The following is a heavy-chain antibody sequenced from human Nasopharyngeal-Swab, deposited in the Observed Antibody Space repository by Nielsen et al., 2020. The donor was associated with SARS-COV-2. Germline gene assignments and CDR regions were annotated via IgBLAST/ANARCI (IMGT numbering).Heavy chain of an antibody. V-gene: IGHV3-23*01. CDR1: GFTFSSYA. Sequence: GESLKISCAASGFTFSSYAMSWVRQAPGKGLEWVSAISGSGGSTYYADSVKGRFTISRDNSKNTLYLQMNSLRAEDTAVYYCARDVSTGGLFYYYYGMDVWGQGTTVTVSS. J-gene: IGHJ6*02. CDR2: ISGSGGST. CDR3: ARDVSTGGLFYYYYGMDV. D-gene: IGHD2-8*02.